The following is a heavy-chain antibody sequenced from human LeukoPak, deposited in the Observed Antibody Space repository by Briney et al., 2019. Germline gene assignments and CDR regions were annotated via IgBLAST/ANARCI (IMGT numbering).Heavy chain of an antibody. Sequence: SETLSLTCAVYGGSLSGYYWSWIRQPPGKGLEWIGEINHSGSTNYNPSLKSRVTISVDTSKNQFSLKLSSVTAADTAVYYCARALEVGISIAARREPYYFDYWGQGTLVTVSS. J-gene: IGHJ4*02. CDR3: ARALEVGISIAARREPYYFDY. D-gene: IGHD6-6*01. V-gene: IGHV4-34*01. CDR1: GGSLSGYY. CDR2: INHSGST.